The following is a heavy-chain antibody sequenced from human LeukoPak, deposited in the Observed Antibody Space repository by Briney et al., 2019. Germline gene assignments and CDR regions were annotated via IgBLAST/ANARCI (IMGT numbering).Heavy chain of an antibody. Sequence: PGGSLRLSCTVCGFTFSSYSMNWVRQAPGKGLEWLSYISSSSMTIYYADSVKGRFTISGDNAKNSLYLQMTSLRAEDTAVYYCARVGSTAPFDYWGQGILVTVSS. D-gene: IGHD2-15*01. CDR1: GFTFSSYS. CDR3: ARVGSTAPFDY. V-gene: IGHV3-48*01. J-gene: IGHJ4*02. CDR2: ISSSSMTI.